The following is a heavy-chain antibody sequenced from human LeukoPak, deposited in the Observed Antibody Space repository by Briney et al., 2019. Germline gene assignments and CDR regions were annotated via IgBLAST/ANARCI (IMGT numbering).Heavy chain of an antibody. J-gene: IGHJ6*02. CDR3: ARSSTGYCSSTSCYSHLYYYYGMDV. CDR1: GGSISSYY. D-gene: IGHD2-2*01. CDR2: IYNSGSN. Sequence: SETLSLTCTVSGGSISSYYWSWIRQPPGKGLEWIGYIYNSGSNNYNPSLKSRVTISVDTSKNQFSLKLSSVTAADTAVYYCARSSTGYCSSTSCYSHLYYYYGMDVWGQGTTVTVSS. V-gene: IGHV4-59*01.